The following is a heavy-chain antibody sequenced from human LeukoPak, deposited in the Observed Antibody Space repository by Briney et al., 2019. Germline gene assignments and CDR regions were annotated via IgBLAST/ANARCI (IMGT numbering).Heavy chain of an antibody. V-gene: IGHV4-38-2*02. J-gene: IGHJ4*02. CDR2: VHHSRGT. Sequence: SETLSLTCTVSGSSISSGYYWGWLRQPPGKGLEWIGTVHHSRGTYYNPSLKSRVSISVDTSKNQISLELNSVTAADTAVYYCASDENNISWFYYWGQGTLVTVSS. CDR1: GSSISSGYY. D-gene: IGHD1-14*01. CDR3: ASDENNISWFYY.